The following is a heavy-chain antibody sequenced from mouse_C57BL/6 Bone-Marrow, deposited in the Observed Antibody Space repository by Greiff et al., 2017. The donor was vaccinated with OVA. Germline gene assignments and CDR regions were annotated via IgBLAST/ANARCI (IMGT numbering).Heavy chain of an antibody. CDR3: AISLWYFDV. V-gene: IGHV5-17*01. CDR2: ISSGSSTI. D-gene: IGHD6-1*01. Sequence: EVQLVESGGGLVKPGGSLKLSCAASGFTFSDYGMHWVRKAPEKGLEWVAYISSGSSTIYYADTVKGRFTIFRDNAKNTLFLQMTSLRSEDTAMYYCAISLWYFDVWGTGTTVTVSS. CDR1: GFTFSDYG. J-gene: IGHJ1*03.